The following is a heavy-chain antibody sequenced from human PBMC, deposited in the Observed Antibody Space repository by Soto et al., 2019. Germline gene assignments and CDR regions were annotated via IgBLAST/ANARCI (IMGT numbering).Heavy chain of an antibody. CDR2: MYSDGRT. Sequence: GGSLRLSCAASGCSVSSNYMTWGRQAPGKGLEWVSIMYSDGRTNYADSVKGRFTISRDNSKNTVYLQMTSLSADDTAVYYCAREISAGFGEPWLDPWGQGTLVTVSS. CDR1: GCSVSSNY. D-gene: IGHD3-10*01. J-gene: IGHJ5*02. V-gene: IGHV3-53*01. CDR3: AREISAGFGEPWLDP.